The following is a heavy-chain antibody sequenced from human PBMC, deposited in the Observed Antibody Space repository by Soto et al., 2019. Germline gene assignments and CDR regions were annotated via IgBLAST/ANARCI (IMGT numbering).Heavy chain of an antibody. CDR3: AREDDGGDRDYYGLDV. V-gene: IGHV4-30-4*08. CDR2: IHYSGNM. J-gene: IGHJ6*02. CDR1: GGSISYEYYH. D-gene: IGHD3-16*01. Sequence: QVQLQQSGPGLVKPSQTLSLTCTVSGGSISYEYYHWTWIRQSPGKGLEWIGYIHYSGNMIYNPSFKSRVTIPVDTSKNQFSLQLSSVTAADTAVYFCAREDDGGDRDYYGLDVWGQGTTVTVSS.